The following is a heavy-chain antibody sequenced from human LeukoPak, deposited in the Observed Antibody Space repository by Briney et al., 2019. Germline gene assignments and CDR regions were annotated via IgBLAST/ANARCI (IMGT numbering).Heavy chain of an antibody. J-gene: IGHJ4*02. CDR2: IKQDGSEK. Sequence: PGGSLRLSCAASGFTFSSYWRRWVRQAPGKGLEWVANIKQDGSEKNYVDSVKGRFTISRDNAKNSLYLQMNSLRAEDTAVYYCASGLELDYWGQGTLVTVSS. CDR3: ASGLELDY. V-gene: IGHV3-7*03. CDR1: GFTFSSYW.